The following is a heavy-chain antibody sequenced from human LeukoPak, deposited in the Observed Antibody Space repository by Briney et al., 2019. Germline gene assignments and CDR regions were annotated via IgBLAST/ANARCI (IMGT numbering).Heavy chain of an antibody. J-gene: IGHJ6*03. CDR1: GYMFTELC. CDR2: FDPEDGET. Sequence: ASVKVSCKVSGYMFTELCMHWVRQAPGKGHEWMGNFDPEDGETVYAQKFQGRVTMTRDTSISTAYMELSSLRSDDTAVYYCARVLRYFDWYYMDVWGKGTTVTISS. D-gene: IGHD3-9*01. V-gene: IGHV1-24*01. CDR3: ARVLRYFDWYYMDV.